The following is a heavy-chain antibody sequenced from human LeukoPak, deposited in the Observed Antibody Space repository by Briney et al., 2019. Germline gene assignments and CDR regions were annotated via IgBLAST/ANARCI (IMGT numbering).Heavy chain of an antibody. J-gene: IGHJ4*02. D-gene: IGHD3-10*01. CDR1: GASIISGNYF. V-gene: IGHV4-39*01. CDR3: ARQYEF. Sequence: SETLSLTCTVSGASIISGNYFWGWVRQPPGRRLEWIGSWHHSGITDYNPSLKSRVTIVADTSKNQFSLKLASVAAADSAVYFCARQYEFWGQGTLVTVSS. CDR2: WHHSGIT.